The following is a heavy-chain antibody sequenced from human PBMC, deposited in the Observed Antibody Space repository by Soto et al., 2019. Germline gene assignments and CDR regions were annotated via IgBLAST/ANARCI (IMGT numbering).Heavy chain of an antibody. V-gene: IGHV4-59*01. D-gene: IGHD3-10*01. Sequence: SETLSLTCSVSGGSMSEYFWSWIRQSPERGLEWIGYVYCLGSTDYNPSLKSRVTISVDTSKRQFSLRLSSVTAADAAIYYCARDGYDGSGSPYPAYWGPGTQVTVSS. CDR1: GGSMSEYF. CDR3: ARDGYDGSGSPYPAY. CDR2: VYCLGST. J-gene: IGHJ4*02.